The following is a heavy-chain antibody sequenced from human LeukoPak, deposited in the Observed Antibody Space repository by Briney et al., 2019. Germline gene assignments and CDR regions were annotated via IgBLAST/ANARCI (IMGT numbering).Heavy chain of an antibody. CDR2: IRYDGSNK. D-gene: IGHD6-6*01. Sequence: GGSLRLSCAASGFTFSSYGMHWVRQAPGKGLEWVAFIRYDGSNKYYADSVKGRFTISRDNAKNSLYLQMNSLRAEDTAVYYCARAPEYSSSPRADDYYYYYYMDVWGKGTTVTVSS. CDR3: ARAPEYSSSPRADDYYYYYYMDV. CDR1: GFTFSSYG. J-gene: IGHJ6*03. V-gene: IGHV3-30*02.